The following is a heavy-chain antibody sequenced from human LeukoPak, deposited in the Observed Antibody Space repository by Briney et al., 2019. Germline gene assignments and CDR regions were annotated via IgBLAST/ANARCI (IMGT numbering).Heavy chain of an antibody. CDR1: GGSFSGYY. Sequence: SETLSLTCAVYGGSFSGYYWSWIRQHPGKGLEWIGEINHSGSTNYNPSLKSRVTISVDTSKNQFSLKLSSVTAADAAVYYCARGYSATPYNWFDPWGQGTLVTVSS. V-gene: IGHV4-34*01. CDR2: INHSGST. J-gene: IGHJ5*02. D-gene: IGHD1-26*01. CDR3: ARGYSATPYNWFDP.